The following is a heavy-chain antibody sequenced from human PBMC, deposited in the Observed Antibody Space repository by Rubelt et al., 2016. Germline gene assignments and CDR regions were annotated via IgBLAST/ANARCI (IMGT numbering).Heavy chain of an antibody. CDR2: ISSSSSTI. Sequence: YSMNWVRQAPGKGLEWVSYISSSSSTIYYADSVKGRFTISRDNAKNSLYLQMNSLRAEDTAVYYCAREYSYGYVYYGMDVWGQGTTVTVSS. J-gene: IGHJ6*02. CDR3: AREYSYGYVYYGMDV. V-gene: IGHV3-48*04. D-gene: IGHD5-18*01. CDR1: YS.